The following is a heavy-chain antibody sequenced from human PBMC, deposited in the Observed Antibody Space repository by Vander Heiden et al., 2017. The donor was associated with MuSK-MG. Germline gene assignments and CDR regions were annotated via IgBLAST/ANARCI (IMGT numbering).Heavy chain of an antibody. Sequence: EVQLEQSGPAVQKPGESLKISCKASGYSFRSFWIGWVRQMPGKGLEWMGIIYPGDSETTYSPSFEGQVTISVDKSISTAYLQWTSLKASDTATYYCARGRRPGGSNWFDPWGQGTLVTVSS. CDR3: ARGRRPGGSNWFDP. J-gene: IGHJ5*02. CDR1: GYSFRSFW. CDR2: IYPGDSET. V-gene: IGHV5-51*01. D-gene: IGHD1-1*01.